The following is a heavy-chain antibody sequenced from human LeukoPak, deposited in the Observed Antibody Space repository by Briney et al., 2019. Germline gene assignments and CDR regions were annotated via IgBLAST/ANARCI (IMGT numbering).Heavy chain of an antibody. CDR3: AKHSRNRVGTSTDWFDP. CDR1: GFTFTNNA. V-gene: IGHV3-23*01. J-gene: IGHJ5*02. Sequence: GGSLRLSCLVSGFTFTNNAMSWVRQAPGKGLEWVSVMSGSSANTYYAASVKGRFTISRDSSKYTLYLQMNSLRVEDTAVYYCAKHSRNRVGTSTDWFDPWGQGTLVTVSS. CDR2: MSGSSANT. D-gene: IGHD1-26*01.